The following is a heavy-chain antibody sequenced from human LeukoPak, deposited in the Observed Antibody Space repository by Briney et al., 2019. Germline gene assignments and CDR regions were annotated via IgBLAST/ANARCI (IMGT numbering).Heavy chain of an antibody. V-gene: IGHV3-23*01. CDR2: ISGFAGSI. CDR1: GFTFSSFA. CDR3: AKEGGLQSLPYTWFDP. Sequence: GGSLRLSCAASGFTFSSFAMSWVPQAPEKGLKWVSSISGFAGSIYYADSVKGRFTISRDNSKNTLYLLMTSLRAEDTALYYCAKEGGLQSLPYTWFDPWGQGTLVTVST. J-gene: IGHJ5*02. D-gene: IGHD3-16*01.